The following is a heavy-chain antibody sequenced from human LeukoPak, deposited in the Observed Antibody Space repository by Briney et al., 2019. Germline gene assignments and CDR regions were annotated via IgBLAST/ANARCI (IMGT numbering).Heavy chain of an antibody. J-gene: IGHJ4*02. CDR3: ATVGYCSGGRCYYFAY. CDR2: ITTSSSST. D-gene: IGHD2-15*01. Sequence: GRSLRLSCAASGFTFSDYYMTWIRQAPGKGLEWVSYITTSSSSTDYADSVKGRFTISRDNAKNSLFLQMDSLRAEDTALYYCATVGYCSGGRCYYFAYWGQGILVTVSS. V-gene: IGHV3-11*06. CDR1: GFTFSDYY.